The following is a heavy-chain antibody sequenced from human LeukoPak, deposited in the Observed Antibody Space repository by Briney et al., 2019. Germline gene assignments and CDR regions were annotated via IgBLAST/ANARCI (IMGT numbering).Heavy chain of an antibody. CDR3: ARGKYYFDY. J-gene: IGHJ4*02. CDR2: MYYSGNT. V-gene: IGHV4-59*01. CDR1: VDSISGYY. Sequence: SETLSLTCTVSVDSISGYYWSWIRQPPGKGLEWIGYMYYSGNTNYSPSLKSRLTTSLDTSKNQFSLKLSSVTAADTAVYYCARGKYYFDYWGQGTLVTVSS.